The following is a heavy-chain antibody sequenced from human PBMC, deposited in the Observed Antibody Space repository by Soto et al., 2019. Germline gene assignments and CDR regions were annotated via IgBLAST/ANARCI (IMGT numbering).Heavy chain of an antibody. D-gene: IGHD3-9*01. V-gene: IGHV3-7*01. Sequence: GGSLRLSCAASGFTFSSYWMSWVRQAPGKGLEWVANIKQDGSEKYYVDSVKGRFTISRDNAKNSLYLQMNSLRAEDTAVYYCARDYYDILTGYYRPIYYYYMDVWGKGTTVTVSS. CDR1: GFTFSSYW. J-gene: IGHJ6*03. CDR3: ARDYYDILTGYYRPIYYYYMDV. CDR2: IKQDGSEK.